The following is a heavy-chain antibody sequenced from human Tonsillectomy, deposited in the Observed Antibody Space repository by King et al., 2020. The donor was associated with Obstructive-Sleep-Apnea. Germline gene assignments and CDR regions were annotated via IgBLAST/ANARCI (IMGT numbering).Heavy chain of an antibody. CDR1: GGSFSGYY. V-gene: IGHV4-34*01. CDR2: VNHGGST. D-gene: IGHD6-19*01. Sequence: VQLQQWGAGLLKPSETLSLTCAVYGGSFSGYYWGWVRQPPGKGLEWIGEVNHGGSTNYNPSLKSRVTISVDTAKNQFSLELSSVPAADTAVYYCARGVPGFWGQGTLVTVSS. J-gene: IGHJ4*02. CDR3: ARGVPGF.